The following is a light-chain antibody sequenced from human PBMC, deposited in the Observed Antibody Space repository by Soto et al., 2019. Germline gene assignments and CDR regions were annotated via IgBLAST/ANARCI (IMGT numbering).Light chain of an antibody. CDR2: GAS. V-gene: IGKV3D-15*01. Sequence: EIVLTQSPGTLSLSPGERATLSCRTSQIVSTNYLAWYHQKPGQAPRLLIYGASNRASGIPARFSGSGSGTEFTFTISSLQSEDFAVYYCQQYNNWPPLTFGGGTKVDIK. J-gene: IGKJ4*01. CDR1: QIVSTN. CDR3: QQYNNWPPLT.